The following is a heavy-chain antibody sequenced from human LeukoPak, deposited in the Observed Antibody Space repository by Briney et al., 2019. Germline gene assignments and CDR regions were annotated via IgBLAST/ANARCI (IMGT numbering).Heavy chain of an antibody. Sequence: GGSLRLSCAASGFTFSSYGMHWVRQAPGKGLEWVAFIRYDGSNKYYADSVKGRFTISRDNSKNTPYLQMNSLRAEDTAVYYCARGSLNPYIAAAGSLDYWGQGTLVTVSS. J-gene: IGHJ4*02. V-gene: IGHV3-30*02. D-gene: IGHD6-13*01. CDR3: ARGSLNPYIAAAGSLDY. CDR2: IRYDGSNK. CDR1: GFTFSSYG.